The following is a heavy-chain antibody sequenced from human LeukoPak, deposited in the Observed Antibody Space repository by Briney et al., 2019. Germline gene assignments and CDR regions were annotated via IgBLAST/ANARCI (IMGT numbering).Heavy chain of an antibody. CDR3: ARGVAPKGYYYYYMDV. D-gene: IGHD3-3*01. CDR1: GYTFSGYY. V-gene: IGHV1-69*13. CDR2: IIPIFGTA. J-gene: IGHJ6*03. Sequence: ASVKVSCKASGYTFSGYYMHWVRQAPGQGLEWMGGIIPIFGTANYAQKFQGRVTITADESTSTAYMELSSLRSEDTAVYYCARGVAPKGYYYYYMDVWGKGTTVTVSS.